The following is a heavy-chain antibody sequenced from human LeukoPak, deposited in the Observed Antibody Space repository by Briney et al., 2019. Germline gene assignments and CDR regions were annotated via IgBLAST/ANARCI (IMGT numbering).Heavy chain of an antibody. V-gene: IGHV1-69*13. J-gene: IGHJ1*01. CDR2: IIPIFGTA. Sequence: APVKVSCKASGGTFNSYAISWVRQAPGQGLEWMGGIIPIFGTANYAQKFKGRVTITADESTSTAYMELSSLRSEDTAVYYCAREAVYCSGGSCYSDVFQHWGQGTLVTVSS. CDR3: AREAVYCSGGSCYSDVFQH. CDR1: GGTFNSYA. D-gene: IGHD2-15*01.